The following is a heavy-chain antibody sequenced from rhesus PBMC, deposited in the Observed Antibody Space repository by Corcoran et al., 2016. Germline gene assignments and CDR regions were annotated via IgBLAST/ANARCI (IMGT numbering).Heavy chain of an antibody. CDR2: IYGTRTST. CDR3: ARETLTGRIFDY. J-gene: IGHJ4*01. CDR1: GGSISESYR. V-gene: IGHV4S10*01. Sequence: QVQLQESGPGVVKPSETLSLTCGVSGGSISESYRWSWIRQPPGKGLEWIGYIYGTRTSTTATPSLKSRGTISKDTSKNQFSLRLSSVTAADTAVYYCARETLTGRIFDYWGQGVLVTVSS. D-gene: IGHD1-26*01.